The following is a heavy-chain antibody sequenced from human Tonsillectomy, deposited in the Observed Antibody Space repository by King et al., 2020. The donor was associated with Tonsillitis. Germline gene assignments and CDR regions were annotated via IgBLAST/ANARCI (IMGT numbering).Heavy chain of an antibody. J-gene: IGHJ3*02. Sequence: QLVQSGAEVKKPGASVKVSCKASGYTFTGYYMHWVRQAPGQGLEWMGWINPNSGGTNYAQKFQGWVTMTRDTSISTAYMELSRLRSDDTAVYYCARGGSSQTSLSDAFDIWGQGTMVTVSS. V-gene: IGHV1-2*04. CDR2: INPNSGGT. CDR1: GYTFTGYY. CDR3: ARGGSSQTSLSDAFDI. D-gene: IGHD3-16*01.